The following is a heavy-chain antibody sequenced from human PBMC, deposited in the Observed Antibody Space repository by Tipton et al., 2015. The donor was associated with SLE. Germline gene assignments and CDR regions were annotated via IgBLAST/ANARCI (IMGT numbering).Heavy chain of an antibody. V-gene: IGHV4-34*01. Sequence: AGLVKPSETLSLTCAVYGGSFSGYYWSWIRQPPGKGLEWIGEINHSGSTNYNPSLKSRVTISVDTSKNQFSLKMSSVTAADTAVYYCARLVEVEQLALWYYYYMDVWGKGTTVTVSS. D-gene: IGHD6-6*01. CDR3: ARLVEVEQLALWYYYYMDV. J-gene: IGHJ6*03. CDR1: GGSFSGYY. CDR2: INHSGST.